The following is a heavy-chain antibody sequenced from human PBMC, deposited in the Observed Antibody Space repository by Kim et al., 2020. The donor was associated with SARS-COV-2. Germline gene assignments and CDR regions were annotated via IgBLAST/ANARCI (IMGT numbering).Heavy chain of an antibody. Sequence: SVKVSCKASGGTFSKYTISWVRQAPGQGLEWMGGIIPIFGTANYAQKFQGRVTITADESTSTGYMELSSLRYEDTAVYYCARGGPAIRGIILYNWFDPWGQGTLVTVAS. CDR1: GGTFSKYT. V-gene: IGHV1-69*13. CDR2: IIPIFGTA. J-gene: IGHJ5*02. CDR3: ARGGPAIRGIILYNWFDP. D-gene: IGHD3-10*01.